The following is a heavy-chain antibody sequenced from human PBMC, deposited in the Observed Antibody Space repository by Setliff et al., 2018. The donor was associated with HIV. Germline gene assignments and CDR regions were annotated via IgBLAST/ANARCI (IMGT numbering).Heavy chain of an antibody. CDR3: AKTIGRYFDIFDN. V-gene: IGHV4-39*01. Sequence: KPSETLSLTCTVSGGSISSGSYYWGWIRQPPGTGLEWIGSISSSGNTYYNPPLKSRVTTSVDTPKNQFSLKLNSVTAADTAVYYCAKTIGRYFDIFDNWGQGTLVTVSS. CDR2: ISSSGNT. CDR1: GGSISSGSYY. D-gene: IGHD3-9*01. J-gene: IGHJ4*02.